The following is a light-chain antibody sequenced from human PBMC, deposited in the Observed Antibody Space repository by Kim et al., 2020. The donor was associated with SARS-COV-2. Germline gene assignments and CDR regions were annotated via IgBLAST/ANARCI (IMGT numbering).Light chain of an antibody. J-gene: IGLJ3*02. CDR2: DTN. Sequence: GATVTPPVGSSPGSVPSDHYPYWFQQKPGQAPRTLIFDTNRRHSWTPARFSGSLFGARAALTLSGAQPEDEADYYCMLSYRDPRGVFGGGTQLTVL. CDR1: PGSVPSDHY. V-gene: IGLV7-46*01. CDR3: MLSYRDPRGV.